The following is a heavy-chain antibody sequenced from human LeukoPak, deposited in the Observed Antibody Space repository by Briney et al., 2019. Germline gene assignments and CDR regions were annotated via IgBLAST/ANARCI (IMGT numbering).Heavy chain of an antibody. V-gene: IGHV3-33*01. CDR2: IWYDGSNE. CDR1: GFTFSNYG. CDR3: ARDRERAADLGY. Sequence: PGGSLRLSCAASGFTFSNYGMHWVCQAPGKGLELGANIWYDGSNEYYADSVKGRFTISRDNSKNTLFLQMNSLRAEDTAVYYCARDRERAADLGYWGQGTLVTVSS. J-gene: IGHJ4*02. D-gene: IGHD6-13*01.